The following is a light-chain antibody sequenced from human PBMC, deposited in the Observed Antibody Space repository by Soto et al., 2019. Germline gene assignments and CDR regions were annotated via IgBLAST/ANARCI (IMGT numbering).Light chain of an antibody. CDR1: QSINTW. Sequence: DIPMNQSPSTLSAYVGDTITITCRASQSINTWLAWYQQRPGKAPKLLIYKASSLEGGVPSRFSGSGSGTEFSLTISSLQPDDFGTYYCQQYDTSPLTFGGVTMVDIK. J-gene: IGKJ4*01. CDR2: KAS. V-gene: IGKV1-5*03. CDR3: QQYDTSPLT.